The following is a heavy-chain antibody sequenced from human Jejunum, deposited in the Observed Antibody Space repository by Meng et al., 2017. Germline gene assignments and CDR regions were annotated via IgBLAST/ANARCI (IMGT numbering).Heavy chain of an antibody. CDR3: AKLTSF. V-gene: IGHV3-23*01. CDR2: FTGTTNST. D-gene: IGHD3-16*01. CDR1: GFTFSSTS. J-gene: IGHJ4*02. Sequence: GGSLRLSCAASGFTFSSTSMSWVRQAPGKGLEWISTFTGTTNSTYYADSVKGRFTISRDNSKNTLYLQMNSLRAEDTAVYYCAKLTSFWGQGTLVTVSS.